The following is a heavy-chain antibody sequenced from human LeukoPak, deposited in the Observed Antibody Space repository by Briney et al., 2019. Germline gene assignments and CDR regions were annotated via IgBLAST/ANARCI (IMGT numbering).Heavy chain of an antibody. V-gene: IGHV3-15*01. D-gene: IGHD1-26*01. Sequence: GGSLRLSCAASGFTVSSNYMSWVRQAPGKGLEWVGRIKSKTDGGTTDYAAPVKGRFTISRDDSKNTLYLQMNSLKTEDTAVYYCTSWEQPHVYWGQGTLVTVSS. CDR1: GFTVSSNY. CDR2: IKSKTDGGTT. CDR3: TSWEQPHVY. J-gene: IGHJ4*02.